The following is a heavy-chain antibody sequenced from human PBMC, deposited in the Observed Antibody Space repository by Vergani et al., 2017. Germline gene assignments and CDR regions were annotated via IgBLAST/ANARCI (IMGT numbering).Heavy chain of an antibody. D-gene: IGHD6-19*01. Sequence: QVQLVQSGAEVKKPGSSVKVSCKASGGTFSSYAISWVRQAPGQGLEWMGGIIPIFGTANYAQKFQGRVRITADESTSTAYMELSSLRSDDTAVYYCARFSYSSGWYSDYYGMDVWGQGTTVTVSS. J-gene: IGHJ6*02. CDR2: IIPIFGTA. CDR3: ARFSYSSGWYSDYYGMDV. V-gene: IGHV1-69*01. CDR1: GGTFSSYA.